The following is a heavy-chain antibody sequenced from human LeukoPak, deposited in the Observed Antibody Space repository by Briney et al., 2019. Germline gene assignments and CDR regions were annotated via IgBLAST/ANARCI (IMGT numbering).Heavy chain of an antibody. Sequence: PGGSLRLSYAASGFTFRSYAMHWVRQAPGKGLEWVTFISGDGRKIGYADSVKGRFTISRDNAKNTVYLQMNSLRAEDTAVYYCARGAWTAYYLDYWGQGTLVTVSS. V-gene: IGHV3-30*04. CDR1: GFTFRSYA. CDR2: ISGDGRKI. D-gene: IGHD3/OR15-3a*01. J-gene: IGHJ4*02. CDR3: ARGAWTAYYLDY.